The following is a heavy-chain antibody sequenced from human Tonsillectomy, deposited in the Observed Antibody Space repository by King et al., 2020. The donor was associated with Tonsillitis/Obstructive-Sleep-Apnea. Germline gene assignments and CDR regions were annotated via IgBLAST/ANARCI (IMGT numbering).Heavy chain of an antibody. V-gene: IGHV3-30*04. CDR1: GFTSITFA. CDR2: LSFVGSNK. Sequence: QLVQSGGGVFHPGRSLRLSFASPGFTSITFAMHGVRQAPAKGRGWGALLSFVGSNKYYADSVKGRFTISRDKSKNTLYLQMNSLRAEDTAVYYCARGLRGYFDYWGQGTLVTVSS. D-gene: IGHD2-15*01. J-gene: IGHJ4*02. CDR3: ARGLRGYFDY.